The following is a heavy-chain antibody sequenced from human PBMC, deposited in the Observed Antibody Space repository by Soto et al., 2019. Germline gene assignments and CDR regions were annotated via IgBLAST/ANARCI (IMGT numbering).Heavy chain of an antibody. CDR1: GFTFSSYS. V-gene: IGHV3-21*01. D-gene: IGHD3-3*01. J-gene: IGHJ6*02. Sequence: GGSLRLSCVASGFTFSSYSMNWVRQAPGKGLEWVSSISSSSSYIYYADSVKGRFTISRDNAKNSLYMQMNSLRAEDTAVYYCARDPRYYDFWSGSFGMAVWGQGTTVIVSS. CDR2: ISSSSSYI. CDR3: ARDPRYYDFWSGSFGMAV.